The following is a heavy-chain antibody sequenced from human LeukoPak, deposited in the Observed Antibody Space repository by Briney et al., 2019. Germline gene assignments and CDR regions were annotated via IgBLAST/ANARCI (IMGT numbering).Heavy chain of an antibody. V-gene: IGHV4-4*02. Sequence: GSLRLSCAASGFTFSNAWMNWVRQPPGKGLEWIAEIYHSGNINYNPSLKSRVTISVDKSKNQISLKLSSVTAADTAVYYCARDPVAAPGTAFDYWGQGTLVTVSA. CDR2: IYHSGNI. CDR1: GFTFSNAW. D-gene: IGHD6-13*01. J-gene: IGHJ4*02. CDR3: ARDPVAAPGTAFDY.